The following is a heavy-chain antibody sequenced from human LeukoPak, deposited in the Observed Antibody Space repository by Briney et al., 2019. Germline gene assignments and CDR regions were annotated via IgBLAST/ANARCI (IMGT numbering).Heavy chain of an antibody. J-gene: IGHJ6*03. D-gene: IGHD3-10*01. Sequence: SETLSLTCAVSISGASISSSNWWTWVRQPPGKGLEWIGNIYYSGSTNYNPSLKSRVTISVDTSKNQFSLKLSSLTAADTAVYYCARANYYGSGSYYGRFYYYYMDVWGKGTTVSISS. CDR1: ISGASISSSNW. CDR2: IYYSGST. CDR3: ARANYYGSGSYYGRFYYYYMDV. V-gene: IGHV4-4*02.